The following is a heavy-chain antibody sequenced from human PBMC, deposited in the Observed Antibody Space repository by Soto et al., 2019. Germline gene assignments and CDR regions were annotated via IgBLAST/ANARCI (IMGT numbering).Heavy chain of an antibody. J-gene: IGHJ4*02. CDR2: IYWDDDK. Sequence: SGPTLVNPTQTLTLTCTFSGFSLSTSGVGVGWIRQPPGKALEWLALIYWDDDKRYSPSLKSRLTITKDTSKNQVVLTMTNIDPVDTATYYCAHRPDWGGFDYWGQGTLVTVSS. CDR3: AHRPDWGGFDY. V-gene: IGHV2-5*02. D-gene: IGHD3-16*01. CDR1: GFSLSTSGVG.